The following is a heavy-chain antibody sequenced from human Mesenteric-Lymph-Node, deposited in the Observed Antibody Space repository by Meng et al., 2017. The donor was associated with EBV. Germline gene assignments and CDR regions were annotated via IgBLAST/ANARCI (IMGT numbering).Heavy chain of an antibody. Sequence: QVQLTEWGAGLLKPSETLSLTCAVYGWSFSGYYWSWFRQPQGKGLEWIGEINHCGSTNYNPSPKSRVTISVDTYKNQFSLKLSSVTAADTAMYYCAVYYFGSGSYWDHDYWGQGTLVTVSS. CDR3: AVYYFGSGSYWDHDY. J-gene: IGHJ4*02. D-gene: IGHD3-10*01. CDR2: INHCGST. V-gene: IGHV4-34*01. CDR1: GWSFSGYY.